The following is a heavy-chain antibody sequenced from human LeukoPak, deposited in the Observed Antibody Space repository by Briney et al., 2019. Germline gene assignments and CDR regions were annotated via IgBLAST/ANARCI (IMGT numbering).Heavy chain of an antibody. Sequence: PGGSLRLSCAASGFTVSSNYMSWVRQAPGKGLEWVSVIYSDGSTYYADSVKGRFTISRDNSKNTLYLQMNSLRAEDTAVYYCARGRSGGYFDYWGQGTLVTVSS. V-gene: IGHV3-53*01. CDR3: ARGRSGGYFDY. J-gene: IGHJ4*02. CDR1: GFTVSSNY. D-gene: IGHD2-15*01. CDR2: IYSDGST.